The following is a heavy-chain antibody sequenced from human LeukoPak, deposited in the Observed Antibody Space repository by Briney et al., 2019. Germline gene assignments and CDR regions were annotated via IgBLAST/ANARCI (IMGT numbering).Heavy chain of an antibody. Sequence: ASVKVSCKASGGTFSRYAISWVRQAPGQGLEWMGWVSAYNGHTNYAQKFQGRVTTTTDTSTSTASMELRSLRSDDTAVYYCARLIPQKWELPGKWFDPWGQGTLVTVSS. D-gene: IGHD1-26*01. CDR3: ARLIPQKWELPGKWFDP. CDR2: VSAYNGHT. V-gene: IGHV1-18*01. CDR1: GGTFSRYA. J-gene: IGHJ5*02.